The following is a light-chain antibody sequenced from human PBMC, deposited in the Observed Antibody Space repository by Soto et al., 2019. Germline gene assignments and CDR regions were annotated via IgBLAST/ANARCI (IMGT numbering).Light chain of an antibody. J-gene: IGKJ4*01. CDR2: GAS. V-gene: IGKV3-11*01. CDR3: QHRSNWLA. CDR1: QSVSSN. Sequence: EIVLTQSPATLSLSPGERATLSCRASQSVSSNLAWYQQKPGQAPRLLIYGASTRATGIPARFSGSGSGTDFTLTITSLEPEDFAVYYCQHRSNWLAFGGGTKVDIK.